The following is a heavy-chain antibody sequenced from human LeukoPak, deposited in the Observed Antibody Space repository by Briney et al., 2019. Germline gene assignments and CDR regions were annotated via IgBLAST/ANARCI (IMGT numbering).Heavy chain of an antibody. CDR3: AKVLRFSEWPNDAFDI. CDR1: GFTFDDYA. D-gene: IGHD3-3*01. CDR2: IVGSGDAT. J-gene: IGHJ3*02. V-gene: IGHV3-23*01. Sequence: GRSLRLSCAASGFTFDDYAMHWVRQAPGKGLEWVSAIVGSGDATYYADSVKGRFTVSRDNSKNTLYLQMNSLRAEDTALYYCAKVLRFSEWPNDAFDIWGQGTVVTVSS.